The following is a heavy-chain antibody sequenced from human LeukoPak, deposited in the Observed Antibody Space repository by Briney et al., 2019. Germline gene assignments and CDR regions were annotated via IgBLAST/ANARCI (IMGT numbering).Heavy chain of an antibody. V-gene: IGHV1-8*01. J-gene: IGHJ4*02. D-gene: IGHD4-17*01. Sequence: ASVKVSCKASGYTFTNYDINWVRQATGQGLEWMGWMNPNSGDKGYAQRFQGRVTMTRNTSISTAYMELSSLRSEDTAVYYCARPAYGDYYFDYWGQGTLVTVSS. CDR2: MNPNSGDK. CDR3: ARPAYGDYYFDY. CDR1: GYTFTNYD.